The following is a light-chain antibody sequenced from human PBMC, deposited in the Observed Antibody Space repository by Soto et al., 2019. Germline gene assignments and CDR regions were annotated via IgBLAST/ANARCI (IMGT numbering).Light chain of an antibody. CDR3: QQYNSYWGT. CDR1: QSISSY. CDR2: AAS. V-gene: IGKV1-39*01. Sequence: DIHLTQSPSSLSASVGDRVTITCRASQSISSYLDWYQQKPGKAPKLLIYAASSWQSGVPSRFSGSGSGTEFTLTISSLQSEDFATYYCQQYNSYWGTFGRGTKV. J-gene: IGKJ1*01.